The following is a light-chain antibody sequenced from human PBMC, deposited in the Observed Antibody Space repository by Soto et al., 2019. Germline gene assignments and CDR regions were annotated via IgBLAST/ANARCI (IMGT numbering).Light chain of an antibody. V-gene: IGLV1-44*01. Sequence: QSVLTQPPSASGTPGQRVTISCSGSSSNFGANTVNWYQQLPRTAPKLLIYSNNQRPSGVPDRFSGSKSGTSASLAISGLQSEDEADYDCAAWDDSLNGVVFGEGTKVTVL. CDR3: AAWDDSLNGVV. J-gene: IGLJ2*01. CDR1: SSNFGANT. CDR2: SNN.